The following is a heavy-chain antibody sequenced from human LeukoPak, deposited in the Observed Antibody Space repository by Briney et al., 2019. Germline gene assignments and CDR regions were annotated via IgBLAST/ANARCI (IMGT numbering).Heavy chain of an antibody. Sequence: SETLSLTCTVSGGSISSYYWSWIRQPPGKGLEWIGYIFYSGNTYYNPSLKSRISISVDTSKNQFSLNLSSVTAADTAVYYCARGASGYSYGWGQGTLVTVSS. J-gene: IGHJ4*02. CDR2: IFYSGNT. D-gene: IGHD5-18*01. CDR3: ARGASGYSYG. CDR1: GGSISSYY. V-gene: IGHV4-59*01.